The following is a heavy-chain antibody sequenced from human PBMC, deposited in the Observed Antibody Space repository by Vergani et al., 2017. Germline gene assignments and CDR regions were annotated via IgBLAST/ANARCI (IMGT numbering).Heavy chain of an antibody. Sequence: EVQLVQSGAEVRKPGESLRISCKGSGYSFTSYWISWVRQMPGKGLKWMGRIDPSDSYTNYSPSFQGHVTFSADKSISTAYLQWSSLKASDTAMYYCARLWRDSSGYYWFDPWGQGTLVTVSS. CDR2: IDPSDSYT. CDR1: GYSFTSYW. D-gene: IGHD3-22*01. CDR3: ARLWRDSSGYYWFDP. J-gene: IGHJ5*02. V-gene: IGHV5-10-1*03.